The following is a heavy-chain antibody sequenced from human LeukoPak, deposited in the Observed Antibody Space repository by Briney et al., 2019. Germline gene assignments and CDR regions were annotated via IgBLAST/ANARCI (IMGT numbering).Heavy chain of an antibody. Sequence: ASVTVSFTASGHTFTSYDINWVRQATGQGLEWMGWMNPNNGNTGYAQKFQGRVTMTRNTSISTAYMELSSLRSEDTAVYYCARGPRNWGFDDYWGQGTLVTVSS. CDR1: GHTFTSYD. D-gene: IGHD7-27*01. J-gene: IGHJ4*02. CDR3: ARGPRNWGFDDY. CDR2: MNPNNGNT. V-gene: IGHV1-8*01.